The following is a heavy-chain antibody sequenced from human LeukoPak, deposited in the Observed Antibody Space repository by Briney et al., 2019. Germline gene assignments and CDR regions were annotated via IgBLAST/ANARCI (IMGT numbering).Heavy chain of an antibody. J-gene: IGHJ6*03. D-gene: IGHD3-10*01. CDR2: ISSSGSTI. V-gene: IGHV3-48*03. CDR3: ACPCYVSGSYFSYYYYMDV. Sequence: GGSLRLSCAASGFTFSSYEMNWVRQAPGKGLEWLSYISSSGSTIYYADSVKGRFTISRDNAKNSLYLQMNSLRAEDTAVYYCACPCYVSGSYFSYYYYMDVWGKGTTVTISS. CDR1: GFTFSSYE.